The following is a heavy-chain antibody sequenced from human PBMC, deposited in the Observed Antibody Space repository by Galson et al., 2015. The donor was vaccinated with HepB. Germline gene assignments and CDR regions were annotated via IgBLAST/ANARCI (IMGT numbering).Heavy chain of an antibody. CDR2: ISAYNGNT. Sequence: SVKVSCKASGYTFTSYGISWVRQAPGQGLEWMGWISAYNGNTNYAQKLQGRVTMTTDTSTSTAYMELRSLRSDDTAVYYCARSTGITIFGVVTPFDYWGQGTLVTVSS. D-gene: IGHD3-3*01. CDR1: GYTFTSYG. J-gene: IGHJ4*02. V-gene: IGHV1-18*01. CDR3: ARSTGITIFGVVTPFDY.